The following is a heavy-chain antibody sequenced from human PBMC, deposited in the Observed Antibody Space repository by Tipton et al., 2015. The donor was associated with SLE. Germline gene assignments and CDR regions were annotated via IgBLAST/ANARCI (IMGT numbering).Heavy chain of an antibody. CDR1: GFTFSSYA. J-gene: IGHJ4*02. D-gene: IGHD3-22*01. V-gene: IGHV3-23*01. CDR3: AKLIIVVQPFDY. CDR2: VSGSGGNT. Sequence: GSLRLSCAASGFTFSSYAMSWVRQAPGKGLEWVSTVSGSGGNTYYADSVKGRFTISRDNSKNTLYLQMNSLRAEDTAVYYCAKLIIVVQPFDYWGQGTLVTVSS.